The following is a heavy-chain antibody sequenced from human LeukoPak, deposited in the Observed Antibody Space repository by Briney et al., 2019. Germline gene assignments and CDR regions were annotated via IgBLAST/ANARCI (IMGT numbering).Heavy chain of an antibody. CDR2: ISVYNDNT. J-gene: IGHJ3*02. CDR3: ATSTKYQLQYDAFDI. CDR1: GYTFATYG. D-gene: IGHD2-2*01. Sequence: ASVKVSCKASGYTFATYGIGWVRQAPGQGLEWMGWISVYNDNTNYARRFQGRVTLTADMSTSTAYMELGSLRSDDTAMYYCATSTKYQLQYDAFDIWGQGTMVTVSS. V-gene: IGHV1-18*01.